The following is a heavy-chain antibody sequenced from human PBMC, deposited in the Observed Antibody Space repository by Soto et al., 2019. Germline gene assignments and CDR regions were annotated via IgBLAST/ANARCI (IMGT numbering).Heavy chain of an antibody. D-gene: IGHD2-8*01. CDR1: GFSFGDSA. CDR2: IVVVNGNT. CDR3: AVTDLPFRPLTEPTENGMDV. Sequence: ELVQSGPEAREPGTSVKVSCRASGFSFGDSAVQWVRQGQGQRLEWIGWIVVVNGNTNYAPRFEGRVTLTRDASTSTSHMELTSLSSDDTAVYFCAVTDLPFRPLTEPTENGMDVWGQGTTVTVSS. V-gene: IGHV1-58*01. J-gene: IGHJ6*02.